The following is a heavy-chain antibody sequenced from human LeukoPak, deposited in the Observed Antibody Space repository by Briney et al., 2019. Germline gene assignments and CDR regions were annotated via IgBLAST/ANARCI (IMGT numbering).Heavy chain of an antibody. CDR3: ARGYDFWSGYSRSVDY. Sequence: GGSLRLSCAASGFTFSSYSMNWVRQAPGKGLEWVSSISSSSSYIYYADSVKGRFTISRDNAKNSLYLQMNSLRAEDTAVYYCARGYDFWSGYSRSVDYWGQGTLVTVSS. CDR2: ISSSSSYI. J-gene: IGHJ4*02. CDR1: GFTFSSYS. D-gene: IGHD3-3*01. V-gene: IGHV3-21*01.